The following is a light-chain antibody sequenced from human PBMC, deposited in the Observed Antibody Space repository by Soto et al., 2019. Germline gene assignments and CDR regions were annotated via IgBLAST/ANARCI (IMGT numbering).Light chain of an antibody. V-gene: IGKV4-1*01. Sequence: DIVMTQSPDSLAVSLGERATINCKSSQSVLYSSNNKNYLAWYQQKPGQPPKLLIYWASTRESGVPDRISGSGSGIDFTLTISSLQAEDVAVYYCQQYYSTILTFGPGTKVDI. J-gene: IGKJ3*01. CDR1: QSVLYSSNNKNY. CDR2: WAS. CDR3: QQYYSTILT.